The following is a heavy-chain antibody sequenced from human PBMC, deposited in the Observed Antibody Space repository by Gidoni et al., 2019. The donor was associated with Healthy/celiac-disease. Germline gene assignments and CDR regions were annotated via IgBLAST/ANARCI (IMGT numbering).Heavy chain of an antibody. CDR2: IWYDGSNK. CDR3: ARDGRAAAGTGAFDY. D-gene: IGHD6-13*01. V-gene: IGHV3-33*01. Sequence: QVQLVESGGGVVQPGRSLRLSWAGSGFTFSGYGMHWVRQAPGKGLEWVAVIWYDGSNKYYADSVKGRFTISRDNSKNTLYLQMNSLRAEDTAVYYCARDGRAAAGTGAFDYWGQGTLVTVSS. J-gene: IGHJ4*02. CDR1: GFTFSGYG.